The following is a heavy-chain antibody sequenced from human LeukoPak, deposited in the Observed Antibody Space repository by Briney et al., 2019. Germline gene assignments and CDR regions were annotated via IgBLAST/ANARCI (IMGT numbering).Heavy chain of an antibody. CDR1: GGSFSGYY. J-gene: IGHJ6*04. CDR2: INHGGST. CDR3: ARGRIVVVPAAMAYYYYGMDV. D-gene: IGHD2-2*01. V-gene: IGHV4-34*01. Sequence: SEALSLTCAVYGGSFSGYYWSWIRQPPGKGLEWIGEINHGGSTNYNPSLKSRVTISVDTSKNQFSLKLSSVTAADTAVYYCARGRIVVVPAAMAYYYYGMDVWGKGTTVTVSS.